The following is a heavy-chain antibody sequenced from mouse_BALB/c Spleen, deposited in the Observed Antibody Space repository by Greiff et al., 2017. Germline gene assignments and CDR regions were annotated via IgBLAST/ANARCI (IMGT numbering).Heavy chain of an antibody. CDR2: IYPGSGST. V-gene: IGHV1-81*01. D-gene: IGHD2-2*01. CDR1: GYTFTDYV. Sequence: QVQLQQSGPELVKPGASVKMSCKASGYTFTDYVISWVKQRTGQGLEWIGEIYPGSGSTYYNEKFNGKATLTADTSSNTAYMQLSSLTSEDSAVYFCVYGYWFAYWGQGTLVTVSA. CDR3: VYGYWFAY. J-gene: IGHJ3*01.